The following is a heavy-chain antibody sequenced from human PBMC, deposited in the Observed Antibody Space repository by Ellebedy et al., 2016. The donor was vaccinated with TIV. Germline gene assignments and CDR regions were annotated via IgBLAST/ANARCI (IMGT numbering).Heavy chain of an antibody. CDR1: GFTFSSYS. D-gene: IGHD4-17*01. Sequence: PGGSLRLSCAPSGFTFSSYSMNWVRQAPGKGLEWFSCISSSGTYIYYADSLKGRFTISRDSAKNSLYLQMNSLRAEDTAVYYCARGSGDLPFDYWGQGTLVTVSS. V-gene: IGHV3-21*01. CDR3: ARGSGDLPFDY. J-gene: IGHJ4*02. CDR2: ISSSGTYI.